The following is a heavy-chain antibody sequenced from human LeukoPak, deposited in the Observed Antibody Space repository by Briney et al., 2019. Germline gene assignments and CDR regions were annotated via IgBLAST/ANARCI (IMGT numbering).Heavy chain of an antibody. J-gene: IGHJ5*02. CDR3: AKSRFGELFVNWFDP. CDR2: ISWNSGSI. CDR1: GFTFDDYA. V-gene: IGHV3-9*01. Sequence: GGSLRLSCAASGFTFDDYAMHWVRQAPGKGLEWVSGISWNSGSIGYADSVKGRFTISRDNAKNSLYLQMNSLRAEGTALYYCAKSRFGELFVNWFDPWGQGTLVTVSS. D-gene: IGHD3-10*01.